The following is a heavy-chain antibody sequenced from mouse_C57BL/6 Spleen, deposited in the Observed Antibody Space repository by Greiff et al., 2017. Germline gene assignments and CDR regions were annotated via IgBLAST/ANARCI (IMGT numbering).Heavy chain of an antibody. Sequence: VQLQQSGAELVKPGASVKISCKASGYAFSSYWMNWVKQRPGQGLEWIGQIYPGDGGTNYNGKFKGKATLTADKSSSTAYMQLSSLTSEDSAVDFCGCATDGNYCAMDYWGQGTSVTVSS. CDR2: IYPGDGGT. J-gene: IGHJ4*01. CDR1: GYAFSSYW. CDR3: GCATDGNYCAMDY. V-gene: IGHV1-80*01.